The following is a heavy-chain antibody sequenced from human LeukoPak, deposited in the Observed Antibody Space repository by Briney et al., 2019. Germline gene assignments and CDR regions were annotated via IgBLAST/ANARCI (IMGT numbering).Heavy chain of an antibody. Sequence: PGGSLRLSCAASGFTFSSYSMSWVRQAPGKGLEWVSAISGSGGSTYYADSVKGRFTISRDNSKNTLYLQMNRLRAEDTAVYYCAKDWGGHYYDPVGDYWGQGTLVTVSS. D-gene: IGHD3-22*01. CDR1: GFTFSSYS. V-gene: IGHV3-23*01. CDR3: AKDWGGHYYDPVGDY. J-gene: IGHJ4*02. CDR2: ISGSGGST.